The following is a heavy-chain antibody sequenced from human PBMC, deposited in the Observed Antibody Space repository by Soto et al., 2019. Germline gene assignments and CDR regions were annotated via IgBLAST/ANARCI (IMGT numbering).Heavy chain of an antibody. CDR1: GYTFSNYA. CDR3: ARSLGASMFAL. D-gene: IGHD1-26*01. CDR2: INSGNGAT. Sequence: QVQLVQSGAEVQRPGASVKLSCKASGYTFSNYAIQWIRQAPGQRPEWMGWINSGNGATKYSEIFQGRATITSDTSASTSYMEVASLTSEDTAVYYCARSLGASMFALWCQGTLVTVSS. J-gene: IGHJ4*01. V-gene: IGHV1-3*01.